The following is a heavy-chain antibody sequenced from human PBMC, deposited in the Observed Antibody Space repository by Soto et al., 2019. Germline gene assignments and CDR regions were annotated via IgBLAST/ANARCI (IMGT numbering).Heavy chain of an antibody. CDR1: GYTFTSYA. CDR2: INAGNGNT. CDR3: ARDLYYGSGSYYFDY. D-gene: IGHD3-10*01. V-gene: IGHV1-3*01. J-gene: IGHJ4*02. Sequence: ASVKVSCKASGYTFTSYAMHWVRQAPGQRLEWMGWINAGNGNTKYSQKFQGRVTITRDTSASTAYMELSSLRSEDTAVYYCARDLYYGSGSYYFDYWGQGTLVTVSS.